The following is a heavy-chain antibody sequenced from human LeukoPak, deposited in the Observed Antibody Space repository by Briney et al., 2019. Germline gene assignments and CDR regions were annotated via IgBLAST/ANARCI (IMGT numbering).Heavy chain of an antibody. D-gene: IGHD3-10*01. CDR2: ISWNSGSI. CDR3: AKDTSPLLVRGVIISPYFDY. CDR1: GFTFDDYA. V-gene: IGHV3-9*01. J-gene: IGHJ4*02. Sequence: GRSLRLSCAASGFTFDDYAMHWVRQAPGKGLEWVSGISWNSGSIGYADSVKGRFTISRDNAKNSLYLQMNSLRAEDTALYYCAKDTSPLLVRGVIISPYFDYWGQGTLVTVSS.